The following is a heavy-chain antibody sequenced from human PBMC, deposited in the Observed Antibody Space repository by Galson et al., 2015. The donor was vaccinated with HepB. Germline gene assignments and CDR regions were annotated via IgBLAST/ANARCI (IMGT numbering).Heavy chain of an antibody. CDR1: GFTFSDYS. CDR3: ARDMLVRTTTLAGPFDI. V-gene: IGHV3-11*06. D-gene: IGHD4/OR15-4a*01. CDR2: ITSSNGHT. J-gene: IGHJ3*02. Sequence: SLRLSCAASGFTFSDYSMAWIRQAPGKGLQWISYITSSNGHTNYANSVKGRFAISRDNANNSLFLQMNSLRAEDTAVYYCARDMLVRTTTLAGPFDIWGQGTMVTVSS.